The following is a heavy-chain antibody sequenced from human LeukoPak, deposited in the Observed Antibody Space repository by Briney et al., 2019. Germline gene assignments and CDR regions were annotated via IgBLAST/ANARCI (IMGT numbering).Heavy chain of an antibody. CDR1: GGSISSSSYY. V-gene: IGHV4-39*01. Sequence: SETLSLTCTVSGGSISSSSYYWGWIRQPPGKGLEWIGSIYYSGSTNYNPSLKSRVTISVDTSKNQFSLKLSSVTAADTAVYYCARHRKRIAAAGTDFDYWGQGTLVTVSS. D-gene: IGHD6-13*01. CDR2: IYYSGST. CDR3: ARHRKRIAAAGTDFDY. J-gene: IGHJ4*02.